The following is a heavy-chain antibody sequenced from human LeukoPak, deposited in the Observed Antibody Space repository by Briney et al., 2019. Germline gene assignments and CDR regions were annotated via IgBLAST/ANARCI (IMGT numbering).Heavy chain of an antibody. CDR2: IYTSGGT. Sequence: SETLSLTCTVSGGSISSYYWSWIRQPPGKGLEWIAYIYTSGGTTYNPSLKSRVSISSDTSKKQISLMLSSVTAADTAVYYCARHWGYASPSDSFDIWGQGTMVTVSS. D-gene: IGHD5-12*01. J-gene: IGHJ3*02. CDR3: ARHWGYASPSDSFDI. V-gene: IGHV4-4*09. CDR1: GGSISSYY.